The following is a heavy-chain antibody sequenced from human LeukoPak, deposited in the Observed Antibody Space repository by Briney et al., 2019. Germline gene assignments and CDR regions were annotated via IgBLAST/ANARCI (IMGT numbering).Heavy chain of an antibody. CDR3: ARGELEPSYFGY. Sequence: ETLSLTCTVSGGSIISSYYWSWIRQPAGKGLEYIGRIYTSGSTSYNPSLRSRVTMSLDTSKNQFSLKLTSVTAADTAVYYCARGELEPSYFGYWGQGTLVTVSS. CDR1: GGSIISSYY. V-gene: IGHV4-4*07. J-gene: IGHJ4*02. CDR2: IYTSGST. D-gene: IGHD1-1*01.